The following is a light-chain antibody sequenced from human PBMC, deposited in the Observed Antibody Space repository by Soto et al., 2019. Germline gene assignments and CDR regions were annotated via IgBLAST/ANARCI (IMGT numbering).Light chain of an antibody. J-gene: IGKJ4*01. V-gene: IGKV2D-29*01. Sequence: IVMTQTPLSLAVIPGQPAPISCKSSESLRYSDGQTYLFWYLQKPGQPPHLLTYGAANRFSGVTDRFSGSGSGTDFTLKISRVEPEHVGVYYCRQSPQVPLTVGGGTKVEIK. CDR1: ESLRYSDGQTY. CDR2: GAA. CDR3: RQSPQVPLT.